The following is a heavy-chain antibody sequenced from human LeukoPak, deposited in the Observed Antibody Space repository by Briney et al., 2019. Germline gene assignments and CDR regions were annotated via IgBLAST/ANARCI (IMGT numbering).Heavy chain of an antibody. CDR2: ISSSSSTI. CDR1: GFTFSSYS. CDR3: AKDGADCSSTSCFYYYYMDV. J-gene: IGHJ6*03. V-gene: IGHV3-48*04. Sequence: GGSLRLSCAASGFTFSSYSMNWVRQAPGKGLEWVSYISSSSSTIYYADSVKGRFTISRDNAKNSLYLQMNSLRAEDTAVYYCAKDGADCSSTSCFYYYYMDVWGKGTTVTVSS. D-gene: IGHD2-2*01.